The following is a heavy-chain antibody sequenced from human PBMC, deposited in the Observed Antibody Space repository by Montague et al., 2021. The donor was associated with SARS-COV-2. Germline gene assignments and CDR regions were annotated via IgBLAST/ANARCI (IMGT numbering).Heavy chain of an antibody. V-gene: IGHV4-59*01. J-gene: IGHJ3*02. CDR3: ARGGATYYYDTSGYVNAFDT. Sequence: SETLSLTCTVTGDSISTYYWSWIRQHPGKGLEWIGYIYYNGYNNYNTSLKSRVTISVDTSKNQFSLRLSSVTAADTAVYFCARGGATYYYDTSGYVNAFDTWGQGTMVTVSS. D-gene: IGHD3-22*01. CDR2: IYYNGYN. CDR1: GDSISTYY.